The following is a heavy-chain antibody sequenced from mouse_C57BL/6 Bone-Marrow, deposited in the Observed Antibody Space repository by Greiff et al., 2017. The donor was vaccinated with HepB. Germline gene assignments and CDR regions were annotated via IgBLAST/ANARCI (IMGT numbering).Heavy chain of an antibody. CDR2: IDPSDSDT. CDR1: GYTFTSYW. J-gene: IGHJ4*01. CDR3: ARDGSSP. D-gene: IGHD1-1*01. V-gene: IGHV1-52*01. Sequence: QVQLQQPGAELVRPGSSVKLSCKASGYTFTSYWMHWVKQRPIQGLEWIGNIDPSDSDTHYNQKFKDKATLTVDKSSSTAYMQLSSLTSEDSAVYYCARDGSSPWGQGTSVTVSS.